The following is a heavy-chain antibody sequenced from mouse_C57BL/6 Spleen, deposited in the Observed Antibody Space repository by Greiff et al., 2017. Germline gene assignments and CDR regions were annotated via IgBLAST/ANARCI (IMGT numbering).Heavy chain of an antibody. CDR3: ARDYYG. V-gene: IGHV5-17*01. CDR2: ISSGSSTI. J-gene: IGHJ3*01. Sequence: EVMLVESGGGLVKPGGSLKLSCAASGFTFSDYGMHWVRQAPEQGLEWVAYISSGSSTIYYADTVKGRFIIVIDSAKNTLFLQMTSLRSEDTAMYYCARDYYGWGQGTLVTVSA. D-gene: IGHD1-1*01. CDR1: GFTFSDYG.